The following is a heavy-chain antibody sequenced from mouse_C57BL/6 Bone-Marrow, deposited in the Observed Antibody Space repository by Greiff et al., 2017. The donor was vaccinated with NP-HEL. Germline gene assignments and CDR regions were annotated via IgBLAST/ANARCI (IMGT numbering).Heavy chain of an antibody. CDR2: IDPENGDT. Sequence: EVHLVESGAELVRPGASVKLSCTASGFNIKDDYMHWVKQRPEQGLEWIGWIDPENGDTEYASKFQGKATITADTSSNTAYLQLSSLTSEDTAVYYCAYGYRNYWGQGTTLTVSS. J-gene: IGHJ2*01. V-gene: IGHV14-4*01. CDR3: AYGYRNY. D-gene: IGHD2-2*01. CDR1: GFNIKDDY.